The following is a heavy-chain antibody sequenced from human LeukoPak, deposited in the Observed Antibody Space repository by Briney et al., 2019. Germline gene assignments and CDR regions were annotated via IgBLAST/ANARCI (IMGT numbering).Heavy chain of an antibody. Sequence: GASVKVSCKASGYTFTSYDINWVRQATGQGLEWMGWISAYNGNTNYAQKFQGRVTMTTDTSTSTAYMELRSLRSDDTAVYYCARRVAATYYYYMDVWGKGTTVTISS. V-gene: IGHV1-18*01. CDR1: GYTFTSYD. CDR3: ARRVAATYYYYMDV. J-gene: IGHJ6*03. CDR2: ISAYNGNT. D-gene: IGHD2-15*01.